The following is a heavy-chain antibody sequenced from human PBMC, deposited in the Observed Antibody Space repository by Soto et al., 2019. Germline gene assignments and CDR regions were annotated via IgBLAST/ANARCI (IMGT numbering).Heavy chain of an antibody. V-gene: IGHV1-18*01. CDR1: GYSFSSYG. CDR3: ARVQAAGGSRLYGMDV. J-gene: IGHJ6*02. CDR2: ISGYNANT. Sequence: QIQVVQSGAEVKKPGASVKVSCKASGYSFSSYGVTWVRQAPGQGLEWMGWISGYNANTKYAQKFQGRVTMTTDTPTSRAAVELRSLRSDDTAVYYCARVQAAGGSRLYGMDVWGQGTTVTFSS. D-gene: IGHD2-15*01.